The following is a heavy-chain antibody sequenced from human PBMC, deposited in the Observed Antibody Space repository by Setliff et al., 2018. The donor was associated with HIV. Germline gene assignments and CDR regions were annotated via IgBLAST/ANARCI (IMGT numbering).Heavy chain of an antibody. D-gene: IGHD6-25*01. Sequence: GGSLRLSCAASGLTFSSYSMNWVRQAPGKGLEWVSYISSSSSTIYYADSVKGRFTISRDNAKNSLYLQMNTLRAEDTAVYYCARSRAAGFVYWGQGTLVTVSS. V-gene: IGHV3-48*01. J-gene: IGHJ4*02. CDR1: GLTFSSYS. CDR3: ARSRAAGFVY. CDR2: ISSSSSTI.